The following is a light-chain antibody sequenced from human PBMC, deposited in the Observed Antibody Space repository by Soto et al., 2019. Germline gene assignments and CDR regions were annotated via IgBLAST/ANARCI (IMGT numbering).Light chain of an antibody. V-gene: IGKV3-20*01. CDR3: QLYGGSPLFT. J-gene: IGKJ3*01. CDR2: GAS. Sequence: EIVLTQSPGTLSMSPGEGATLSCRTSQSVRDSYLAWYQQKPGQAPRLLIYGASNRADGVPDRFSGGGSGTDFTLTINRLEPEDFAVYYCQLYGGSPLFTFGPGTKVDIK. CDR1: QSVRDSY.